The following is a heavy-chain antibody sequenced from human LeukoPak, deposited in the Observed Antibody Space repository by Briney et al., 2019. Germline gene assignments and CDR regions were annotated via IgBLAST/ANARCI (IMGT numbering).Heavy chain of an antibody. D-gene: IGHD2-2*02. CDR2: INPSGGST. Sequence: ASVKVSCKASGYTLTDYYIHWVRQAPGEGLEWMGIINPSGGSTSYAQKFQGRVTMTRDMSTSTVYMELSSLRSEDTAVYYCARVAAEVVGVPGAIGFGWLRRDYYYMDVWGKGTTVTVSS. CDR1: GYTLTDYY. J-gene: IGHJ6*03. CDR3: ARVAAEVVGVPGAIGFGWLRRDYYYMDV. V-gene: IGHV1-46*01.